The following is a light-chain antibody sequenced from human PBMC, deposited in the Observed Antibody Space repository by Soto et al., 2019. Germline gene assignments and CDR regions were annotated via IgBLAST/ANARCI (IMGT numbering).Light chain of an antibody. V-gene: IGKV1-39*01. CDR3: QQTASTPYT. Sequence: DTQMTQSPSSLSASVGDRVTITCRASQSINTYLNWYQQKPGEAPNLLIYAASSLQSGVPPRFSGSGSETHFTLTINRLQPEDFATYYCQQTASTPYTFGQGT. CDR1: QSINTY. J-gene: IGKJ2*01. CDR2: AAS.